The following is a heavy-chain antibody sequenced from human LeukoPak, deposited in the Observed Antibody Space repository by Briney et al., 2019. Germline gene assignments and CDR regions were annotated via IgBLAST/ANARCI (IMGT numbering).Heavy chain of an antibody. CDR2: IYYSGST. D-gene: IGHD3-9*01. V-gene: IGHV4-59*01. CDR1: GGSISSYY. CDR3: ARGGGDILTGYSG. J-gene: IGHJ4*02. Sequence: LSETLSLTCTVSGGSISSYYWSWIRQPPGKGLEWIGYIYYSGSTNYNPSLKSRVTISVDTSKNQFSLKLSSVTAADTAVYYCARGGGDILTGYSGWGQGTLVTVSS.